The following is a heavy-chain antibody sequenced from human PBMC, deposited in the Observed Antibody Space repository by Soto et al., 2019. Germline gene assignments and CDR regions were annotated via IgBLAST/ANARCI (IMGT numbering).Heavy chain of an antibody. Sequence: GGSLRLSCAASGFTFSSYAMHWVRQAPGKGLEWVAVISYDGSNKYYADSVKGRFTISRDNSKNTLYLQMNSLRAEDRAVYYGARDGGRGNSYVSLNSWGQEPLVPAS. CDR2: ISYDGSNK. CDR1: GFTFSSYA. J-gene: IGHJ5*02. V-gene: IGHV3-30-3*01. D-gene: IGHD5-18*01. CDR3: ARDGGRGNSYVSLNS.